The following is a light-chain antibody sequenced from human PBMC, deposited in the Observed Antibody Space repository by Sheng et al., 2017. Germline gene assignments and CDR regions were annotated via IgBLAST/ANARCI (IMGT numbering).Light chain of an antibody. CDR3: QSRGDNDVV. Sequence: SYDLTQAPSVSVSPGQIATITCSGDRLEDRYVSWYQQRPGQSPVMVIFQDTQRPPGILDRFSGTNSGNTATLTISGTQAMDEADYYCQSRGDNDVVFGGG. J-gene: IGLJ2*01. CDR2: QDT. V-gene: IGLV3-1*01. CDR1: RLEDRY.